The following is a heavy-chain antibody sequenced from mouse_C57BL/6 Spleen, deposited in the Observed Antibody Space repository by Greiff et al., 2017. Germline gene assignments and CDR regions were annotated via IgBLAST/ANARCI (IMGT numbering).Heavy chain of an antibody. J-gene: IGHJ4*01. D-gene: IGHD6-1*01. CDR3: ASTMGVDYAMDY. CDR1: GFTFSDYG. V-gene: IGHV5-17*01. Sequence: EVKLMESGGGLVKPGASLKLSCAASGFTFSDYGMHWVRQAPEKGLEWVAYISSGSSTIYYADTVKGRFTISIDNAKNTLFLQMTSLRSEDSAMYYCASTMGVDYAMDYWGQGTSVTVSS. CDR2: ISSGSSTI.